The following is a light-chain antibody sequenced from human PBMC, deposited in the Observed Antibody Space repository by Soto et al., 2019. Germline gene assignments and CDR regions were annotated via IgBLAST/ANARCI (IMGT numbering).Light chain of an antibody. V-gene: IGLV2-8*01. CDR2: EVN. CDR1: SSDVGGYTH. Sequence: QSALTQPPSASGSLGRSVTISCTGTSSDVGGYTHVSWYQQHPGKAPRLMIYEVNKRPSGVPDLFSGSKSGNTASLTVSGLEGEDDADYYCSSYAGNSNLVFGGGTKLTVL. CDR3: SSYAGNSNLV. J-gene: IGLJ3*02.